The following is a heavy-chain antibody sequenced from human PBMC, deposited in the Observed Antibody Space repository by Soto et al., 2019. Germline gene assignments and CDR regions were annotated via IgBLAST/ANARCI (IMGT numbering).Heavy chain of an antibody. V-gene: IGHV3-72*01. J-gene: IGHJ3*01. CDR1: GFSFSDHY. CDR3: GHTDPMTTTAFDF. Sequence: EVQVVESGGGLVQPGGSLRLSCEASGFSFSDHYVDWVRQAPGKGLEWVGRTRDKTFRYTTEYAASVEGRFTISRDDSKNSLYLQMNSLKTEDTALYYCGHTDPMTTTAFDFWGQGTMVTVSS. D-gene: IGHD4-17*01. CDR2: TRDKTFRYTT.